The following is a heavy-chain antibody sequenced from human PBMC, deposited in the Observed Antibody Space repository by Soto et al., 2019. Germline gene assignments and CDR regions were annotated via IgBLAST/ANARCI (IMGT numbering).Heavy chain of an antibody. V-gene: IGHV1-2*02. CDR2: IDPDRGGT. CDR1: GYTFTGYS. D-gene: IGHD3-10*01. J-gene: IGHJ4*02. CDR3: TTAINGSFGILG. Sequence: QVLLAQSGAEVKKPGASVKVSCKASGYTFTGYSIEWLRQAPGQGLEWMAWIDPDRGGTEYAEKFQGRVTVTKDTYKATTHMGPRSLNSDQQAVDYSTTAINGSFGILGWGQGNLV.